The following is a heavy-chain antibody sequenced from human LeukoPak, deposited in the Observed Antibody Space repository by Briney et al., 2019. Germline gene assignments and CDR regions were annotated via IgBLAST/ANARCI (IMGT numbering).Heavy chain of an antibody. CDR1: GFTVSVFG. Sequence: GGSLRLSCAASGFTVSVFGMHWVRQAPGKGLEWVAFISFDGRIQYYAYSVKGRFTISRDNSKNTLFLQMNGLRDEDTAVYYCDPHDSASQFWGQGTLVAVSS. CDR3: DPHDSASQF. V-gene: IGHV3-30*04. CDR2: ISFDGRIQ. D-gene: IGHD6-6*01. J-gene: IGHJ4*02.